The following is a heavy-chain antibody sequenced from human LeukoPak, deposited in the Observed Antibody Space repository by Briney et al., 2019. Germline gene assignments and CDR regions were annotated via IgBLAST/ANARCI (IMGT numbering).Heavy chain of an antibody. CDR1: GFTFTNYE. CDR3: AKATGTLGN. V-gene: IGHV3-48*03. CDR2: ISKSGSNI. J-gene: IGHJ4*02. D-gene: IGHD1-1*01. Sequence: GGSLRLSCSASGFTFTNYEMNWVRQAPGMGLEWVSYISKSGSNIYYADSVKGRFTISRDNSKNTLYLQMNSLTAEDTAIYYCAKATGTLGNWGQGTLVTVSS.